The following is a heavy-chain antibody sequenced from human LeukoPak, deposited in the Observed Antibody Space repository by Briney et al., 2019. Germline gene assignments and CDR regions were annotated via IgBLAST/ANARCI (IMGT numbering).Heavy chain of an antibody. CDR1: GFTFSSYT. J-gene: IGHJ4*02. CDR2: ISRRSTYI. CDR3: AHLPSSGTGIVDY. Sequence: GGSLRLSCAASGFTFSSYTMNWVRQAPGKGLEWVSSISRRSTYIYYADSVKGRFTISRDNAKNSLYLQMDSLRAEDTAVYYCAHLPSSGTGIVDYWGQGTLVTVSS. D-gene: IGHD3-10*01. V-gene: IGHV3-21*01.